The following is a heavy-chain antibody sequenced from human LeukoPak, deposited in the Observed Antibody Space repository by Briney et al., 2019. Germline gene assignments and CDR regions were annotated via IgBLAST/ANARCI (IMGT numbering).Heavy chain of an antibody. D-gene: IGHD6-13*01. CDR1: GGSISSYY. Sequence: SETLSLTCTASGGSISSYYWSWIRQPPGKGLEWIGYIYYSGSTNYNPSLKSRVTISVDTSKNQFSLKLSSVTAADTAVYYCARDGAAAGAGFDYWGQGTLVTVSS. J-gene: IGHJ4*02. CDR3: ARDGAAAGAGFDY. V-gene: IGHV4-59*01. CDR2: IYYSGST.